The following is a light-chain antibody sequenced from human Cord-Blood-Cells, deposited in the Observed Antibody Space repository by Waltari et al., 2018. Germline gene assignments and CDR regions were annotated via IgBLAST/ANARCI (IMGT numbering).Light chain of an antibody. CDR1: QSISSY. J-gene: IGKJ1*01. Sequence: DIQMTQSPSSLSASVGDRVTITCRASQSISSYLNWYQQKPGKAPKLLIYAASSLQSGVPSRFSGSESGTDFTLTISSLQPEDFATYYCQQSYSTPFWTFGQGTKVEIK. CDR2: AAS. V-gene: IGKV1-39*01. CDR3: QQSYSTPFWT.